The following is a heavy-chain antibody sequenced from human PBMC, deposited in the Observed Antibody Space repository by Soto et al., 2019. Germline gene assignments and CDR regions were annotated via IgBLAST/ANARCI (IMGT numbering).Heavy chain of an antibody. CDR3: ARESMEGSSSDY. CDR1: GFTFSSYA. CDR2: ISYDGSNK. D-gene: IGHD6-6*01. V-gene: IGHV3-30-3*01. J-gene: IGHJ4*02. Sequence: GGSLRLSCAASGFTFSSYAMHWVRQAPGKGLEWVAVISYDGSNKYYADSVKGRFTISRDNSKNTLYLQMNSLRAEDTAVYYCARESMEGSSSDYWGQGTLVTVSS.